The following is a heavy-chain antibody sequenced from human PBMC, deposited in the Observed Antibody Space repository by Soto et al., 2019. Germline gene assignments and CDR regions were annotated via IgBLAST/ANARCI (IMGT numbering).Heavy chain of an antibody. CDR1: GYTFTGYY. Sequence: ASVKVSCKASGYTFTGYYMHWVRQAPGQGLEWMGWINPNSGGTNYAQKFQGRVTMTRDTSISTAYMELSRLRSDDTAVYYCARVNSVAGSDFDYWGQGTLVTVSS. V-gene: IGHV1-2*02. J-gene: IGHJ4*02. CDR3: ARVNSVAGSDFDY. CDR2: INPNSGGT. D-gene: IGHD6-19*01.